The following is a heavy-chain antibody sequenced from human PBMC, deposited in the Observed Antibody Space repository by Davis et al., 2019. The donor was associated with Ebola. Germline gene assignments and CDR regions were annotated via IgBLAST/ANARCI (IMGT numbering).Heavy chain of an antibody. CDR2: IFRTGAT. J-gene: IGHJ4*02. Sequence: SETLSLTCTVSGGSIRSSSHYWGWIRQAPGKGLEWMGSIFRTGATSYNPSLKSRVTISVDTSKNQFSLKLSSVTAADTAVYYCARSPNVLRFLEWLFDYWGQGTLVTVSS. CDR1: GGSIRSSSHY. V-gene: IGHV4-39*01. D-gene: IGHD3-3*01. CDR3: ARSPNVLRFLEWLFDY.